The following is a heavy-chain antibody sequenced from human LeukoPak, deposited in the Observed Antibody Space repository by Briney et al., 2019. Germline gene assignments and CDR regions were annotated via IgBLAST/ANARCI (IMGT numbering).Heavy chain of an antibody. D-gene: IGHD6-6*01. CDR3: ARLEQLTNYFDY. J-gene: IGHJ4*02. CDR2: IYTSGST. Sequence: PSETLSLTCTVSGGSISSYYWSWVRQPAGKGLEWIGRIYTSGSTTYNPSLKSRVTMSVDTSKNQISLQLRSVTAADTAVYYCARLEQLTNYFDYWGQGTLVTVSS. V-gene: IGHV4-4*07. CDR1: GGSISSYY.